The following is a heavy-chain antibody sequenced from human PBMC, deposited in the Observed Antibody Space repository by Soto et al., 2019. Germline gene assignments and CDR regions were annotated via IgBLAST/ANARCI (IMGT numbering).Heavy chain of an antibody. V-gene: IGHV1-69*04. Sequence: SVKVSCKASGGTFSSYTISWVRQAPGQGLEWMGRIIPILGIANYAQKFQGRVTITADKSTSTAYMELSSLRSEDTAVYYCATDLSYGYEGYFDYWGQGALVT. D-gene: IGHD5-18*01. CDR2: IIPILGIA. J-gene: IGHJ4*02. CDR1: GGTFSSYT. CDR3: ATDLSYGYEGYFDY.